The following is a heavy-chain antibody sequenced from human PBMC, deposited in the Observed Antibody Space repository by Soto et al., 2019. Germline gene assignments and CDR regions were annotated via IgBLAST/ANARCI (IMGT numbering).Heavy chain of an antibody. D-gene: IGHD1-26*01. J-gene: IGHJ4*02. CDR3: ATIVGANDY. CDR1: RGSIYTYS. Sequence: PXETLCLTCPVSRGSIYTYSWTWIRQPAGKGLQWIGHIYSSGSANYSPSLKSRVSMSVDSYKNQISLKLSSVTAADKAVYYCATIVGANDYWGQGTLVTVYS. V-gene: IGHV4-4*07. CDR2: IYSSGSA.